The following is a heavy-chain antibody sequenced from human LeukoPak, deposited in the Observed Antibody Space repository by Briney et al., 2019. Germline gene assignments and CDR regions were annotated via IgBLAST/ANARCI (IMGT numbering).Heavy chain of an antibody. J-gene: IGHJ4*02. CDR3: SAKEGTRSDFDY. CDR1: GFTFSSYE. D-gene: IGHD1-14*01. CDR2: ISSSGSPV. Sequence: GGSLRLSCAASGFTFSSYEMNWVRQAPGKGLEWVSYISSSGSPVYYPDSVKGRFSISRDNAENSLYLQINSLRVEDTVVYYCSAKEGTRSDFDYWGQGILVTVSS. V-gene: IGHV3-48*03.